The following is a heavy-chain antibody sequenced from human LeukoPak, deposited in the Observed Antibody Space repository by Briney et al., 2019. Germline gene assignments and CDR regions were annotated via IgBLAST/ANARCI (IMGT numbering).Heavy chain of an antibody. D-gene: IGHD4-11*01. V-gene: IGHV4-39*07. CDR2: IYYNGDT. CDR1: SGSISSTTYY. CDR3: ARGPNTAGNYRAFDL. J-gene: IGHJ3*01. Sequence: SETLSLTCTVSSGSISSTTYYWAWIRQPPGKGLEWIGSIYYNGDTYYNPPLKSRVIISADTSKNQFSLKLTSVTAADTAAYYCARGPNTAGNYRAFDLWGQGTKVTVSS.